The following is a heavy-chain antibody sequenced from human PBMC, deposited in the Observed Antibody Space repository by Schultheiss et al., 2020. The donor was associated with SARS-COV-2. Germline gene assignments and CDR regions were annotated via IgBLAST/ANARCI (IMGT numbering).Heavy chain of an antibody. CDR3: ARAQLNSGPPLLRYFDWLLYGGAFDY. CDR2: ISYDGSNK. D-gene: IGHD3-9*01. V-gene: IGHV3-30*04. J-gene: IGHJ4*02. CDR1: GFTFSSYA. Sequence: GGSLRLSCAASGFTFSSYAMHWVRQAPGKGLEWVAVISYDGSNKYYADSVKGRFTISRDNSKNTLYLQMNSMRAEDTAVYYCARAQLNSGPPLLRYFDWLLYGGAFDYWGQGTLVTVSS.